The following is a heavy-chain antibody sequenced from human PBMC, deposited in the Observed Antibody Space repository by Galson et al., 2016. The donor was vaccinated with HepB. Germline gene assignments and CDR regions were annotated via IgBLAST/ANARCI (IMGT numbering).Heavy chain of an antibody. D-gene: IGHD3-3*01. Sequence: QSGAEVKKPGESLKISCKASGYSFTSYWIGWVRQMPGKGLEWMGIIFPGDSDTKYSPSFGGLVTISVDRSINTAYLQWSSLRASDTAIYYCARPTYSDFWGGFGRWGQGTLVTVSS. CDR2: IFPGDSDT. CDR1: GYSFTSYW. V-gene: IGHV5-51*03. CDR3: ARPTYSDFWGGFGR. J-gene: IGHJ4*02.